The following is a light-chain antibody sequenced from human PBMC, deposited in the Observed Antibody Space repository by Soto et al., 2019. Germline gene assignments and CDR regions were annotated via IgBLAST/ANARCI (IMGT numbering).Light chain of an antibody. J-gene: IGKJ1*01. Sequence: DIQMTQSPSSLSASVGDRVSIACRATQSISNSLNWYKQNPGKAPELLIYDAFSLQDGVPSRFSGSGSGTDFTLTISSLQPEDFATYYCQQSYTFPPWTFGQGTTVEIK. CDR3: QQSYTFPPWT. V-gene: IGKV1-39*01. CDR2: DAF. CDR1: QSISNS.